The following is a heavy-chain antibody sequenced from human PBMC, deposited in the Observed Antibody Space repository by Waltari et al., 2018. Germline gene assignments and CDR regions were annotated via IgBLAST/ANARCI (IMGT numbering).Heavy chain of an antibody. CDR2: LDTEDGET. D-gene: IGHD1-26*01. V-gene: IGHV1-24*01. CDR1: GYTLTEIS. Sequence: QVQLVQSEAEVKKPGASVKVSCKVSGYTLTEISMHWVRQAPGKGLEWMGFLDTEDGETIYAQKFEGRVSMTEDTSTDTAYMELSSLRFEDTALYYCAPSRRERADGSYFDSWGQGTLVTVSS. J-gene: IGHJ4*02. CDR3: APSRRERADGSYFDS.